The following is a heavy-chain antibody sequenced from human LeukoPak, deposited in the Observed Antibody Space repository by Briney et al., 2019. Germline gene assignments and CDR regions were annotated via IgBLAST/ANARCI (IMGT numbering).Heavy chain of an antibody. Sequence: PSETLSLTCTVSVGSISSGSYYWSWIRQPAGKGLEWIARIYTSGSTNYNPSLKSRVTISVDTSKTQFSLKLSSVTAADTAVYYCARGPVFFDYWGPGTLVTVSS. CDR3: ARGPVFFDY. V-gene: IGHV4-61*02. CDR1: VGSISSGSYY. J-gene: IGHJ4*02. CDR2: IYTSGST. D-gene: IGHD1-14*01.